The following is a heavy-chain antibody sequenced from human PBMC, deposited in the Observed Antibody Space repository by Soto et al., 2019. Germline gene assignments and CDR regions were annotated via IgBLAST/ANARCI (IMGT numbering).Heavy chain of an antibody. D-gene: IGHD3-10*01. CDR2: ISPMFGAA. Sequence: QVQLVQSGAEMKKPGSSVKVSCQSSGGTFNTYAMNWVRQAPGQGPEWMGDISPMFGAANYAPKFQGRVTTTADESRATSYMQLSSLTSEDTALYFCAREVQVHTPAFVYWGQGTLVTVSS. J-gene: IGHJ4*02. V-gene: IGHV1-69*19. CDR3: AREVQVHTPAFVY. CDR1: GGTFNTYA.